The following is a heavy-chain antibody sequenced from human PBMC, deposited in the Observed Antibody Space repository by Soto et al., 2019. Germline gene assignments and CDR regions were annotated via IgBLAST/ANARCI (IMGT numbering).Heavy chain of an antibody. CDR2: ISAYNGNT. D-gene: IGHD1-26*01. CDR1: VYTFTSYG. J-gene: IGHJ6*02. V-gene: IGHV1-18*01. CDR3: AKNTVGARNGSPHYYYYGMDV. Sequence: GASVKVSCKASVYTFTSYGISWLRQAPGKGLEWMGWISAYNGNTNYAQKLQGRVTMTSYKATSTAYMELRSLRSDDTAVYYCAKNTVGARNGSPHYYYYGMDVWGQGTTVTVSS.